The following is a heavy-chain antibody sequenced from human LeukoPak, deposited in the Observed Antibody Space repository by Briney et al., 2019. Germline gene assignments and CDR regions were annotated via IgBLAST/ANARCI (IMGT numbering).Heavy chain of an antibody. D-gene: IGHD5-18*01. CDR1: GRSISSYY. CDR2: IYYSGST. J-gene: IGHJ4*02. CDR3: ARVGQLWFDY. V-gene: IGHV4-59*12. Sequence: PSETLSLICTVSGRSISSYYWSWIRQPTGKGLEGIGYIYYSGSTNYNPSLKSRVTISVDTSKNQFSLKLSSVTAADTAVYYCARVGQLWFDYWGQGTLVTVSS.